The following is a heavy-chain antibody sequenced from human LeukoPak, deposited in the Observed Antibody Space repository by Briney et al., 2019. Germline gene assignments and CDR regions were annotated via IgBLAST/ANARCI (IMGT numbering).Heavy chain of an antibody. CDR2: ISPDGSGK. Sequence: GGSLRLSCVASGFTFSTYWMNWVRQAPGKGLERVGTISPDGSGKYYVDSVKGRVTIFRDNAKTSLYLQINSLRADDTALYFCARGIVEVVGASDHFDYWGQGTLITVSS. CDR1: GFTFSTYW. J-gene: IGHJ4*02. CDR3: ARGIVEVVGASDHFDY. D-gene: IGHD2-15*01. V-gene: IGHV3-7*01.